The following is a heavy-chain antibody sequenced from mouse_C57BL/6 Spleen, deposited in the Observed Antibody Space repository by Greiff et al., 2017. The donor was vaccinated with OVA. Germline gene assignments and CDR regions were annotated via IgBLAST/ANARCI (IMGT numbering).Heavy chain of an antibody. D-gene: IGHD2-3*01. J-gene: IGHJ4*01. CDR1: GYTFTDHT. Sequence: QVQLQQSDAELVKPGASVKISCKVSGYTFTDHTIHWMKQRPEQGLEWIGYIYTRDGSTKYNEKFKGKATLTADKSSSTAYMQLNSLTSEDSAVYVCARRMGQRPYYYAMDYWGQGTSVTVSS. V-gene: IGHV1-78*01. CDR2: IYTRDGST. CDR3: ARRMGQRPYYYAMDY.